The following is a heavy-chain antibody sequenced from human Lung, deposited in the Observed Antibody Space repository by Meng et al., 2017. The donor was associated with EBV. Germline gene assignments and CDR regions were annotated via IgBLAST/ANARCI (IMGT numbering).Heavy chain of an antibody. J-gene: IGHJ2*01. CDR2: TYYRSKWYN. CDR1: GYSGSSSSAA. V-gene: IGHV6-1*01. CDR3: ARGAASVFDL. Sequence: VERQRSGPGLVKPSPTPSTTCVIAGYSGSSSSAAWTWIRQSPSRGLEWLGRTYYRSKWYNDYAVFVKSRITINPDTSKNQFSLQLNSVTPEDTAVYYCARGAASVFDLWGRGTLVTVSS.